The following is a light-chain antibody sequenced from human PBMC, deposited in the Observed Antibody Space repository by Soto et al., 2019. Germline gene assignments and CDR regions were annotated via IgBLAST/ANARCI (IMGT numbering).Light chain of an antibody. J-gene: IGKJ5*01. CDR1: QSVSTY. V-gene: IGKV3-11*01. Sequence: EIVLTQSPATLSLSPGERATLSCRASQSVSTYLAWYQQKPGQAPRLLIYDASNRATDIPARFSGSGSGTDFTLSISSLAPEDGVVYYGQQGSNWLTLGQGTRVEIK. CDR3: QQGSNWLT. CDR2: DAS.